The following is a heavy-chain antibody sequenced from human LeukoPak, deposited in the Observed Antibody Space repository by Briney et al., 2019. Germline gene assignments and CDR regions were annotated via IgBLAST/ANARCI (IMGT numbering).Heavy chain of an antibody. Sequence: GGSLRLSCAASGFTFSSYWMSWVRQAPGKGLEWVANIKQDGSEKYYVDSVKGRLTISRDNAKNSLYLQMNSLRAEDTAVYYCARGRGYYDSSGIFDYWGQGTLVTVSS. D-gene: IGHD3-22*01. V-gene: IGHV3-7*03. CDR3: ARGRGYYDSSGIFDY. CDR2: IKQDGSEK. CDR1: GFTFSSYW. J-gene: IGHJ4*02.